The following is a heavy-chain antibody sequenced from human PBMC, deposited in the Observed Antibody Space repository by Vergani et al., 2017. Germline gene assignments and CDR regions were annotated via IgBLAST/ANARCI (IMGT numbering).Heavy chain of an antibody. CDR1: FDSIRNLY. V-gene: IGHV4-59*11. Sequence: QVQLQESVPGLVKSSETLSLTCSVSFDSIRNLYCNWIRQPPGKGLEWIGSIHYSENTNYNPSLKTRVTISVDTSKNQFSLTLTSVTAADTAVYYCASDTHSGQRADRWGQGILVTVTS. CDR3: ASDTHSGQRADR. D-gene: IGHD6-19*01. CDR2: IHYSENT. J-gene: IGHJ5*02.